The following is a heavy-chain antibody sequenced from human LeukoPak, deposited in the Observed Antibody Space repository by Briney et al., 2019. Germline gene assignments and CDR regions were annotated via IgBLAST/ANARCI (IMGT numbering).Heavy chain of an antibody. CDR1: GGSFSGYY. D-gene: IGHD6-19*01. CDR2: INHSGST. Sequence: SETLSLTCAVYGGSFSGYYWCWIRQPPGKGLEWIGEINHSGSTNYNPSLKSRVIISVDTSKNQFSLKLSSVTAADTAVYYCATSPGYSSNQNWFDPWGQGTLVTVSS. J-gene: IGHJ5*02. V-gene: IGHV4-34*01. CDR3: ATSPGYSSNQNWFDP.